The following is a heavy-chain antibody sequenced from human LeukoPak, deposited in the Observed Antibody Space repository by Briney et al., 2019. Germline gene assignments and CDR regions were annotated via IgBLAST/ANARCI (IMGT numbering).Heavy chain of an antibody. CDR2: INQDGSEE. V-gene: IGHV3-7*01. CDR1: GFTFSNYW. CDR3: VRDGGVSGYDLLDF. J-gene: IGHJ4*02. D-gene: IGHD5-12*01. Sequence: GGSLRLSCAASGFTFSNYWMTWVRQAPGKGLEWVAHINQDGSEEHYMDSVKARFTISRDNAKNSLSLQMNSLRAEDTAVYHCVRDGGVSGYDLLDFWGQGTVVTVSS.